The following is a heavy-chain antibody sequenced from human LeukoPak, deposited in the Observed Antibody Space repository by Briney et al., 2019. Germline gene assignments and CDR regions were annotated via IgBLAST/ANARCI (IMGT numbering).Heavy chain of an antibody. V-gene: IGHV6-1*01. J-gene: IGHJ4*02. Sequence: SQTLSLTCAISGDTVSNKRSAWNWIRQSPSRGLEWLGRTYYRSKWYNDYAVSVKSRITINPDTSKNQFSLQLNSVSPEDTAVYYRARVNSWTEEPDTGFDYWGQGILVTVSS. CDR2: TYYRSKWYN. D-gene: IGHD1-14*01. CDR3: ARVNSWTEEPDTGFDY. CDR1: GDTVSNKRSA.